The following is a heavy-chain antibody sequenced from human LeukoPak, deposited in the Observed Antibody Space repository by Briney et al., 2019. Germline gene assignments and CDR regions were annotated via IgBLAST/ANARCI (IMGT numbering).Heavy chain of an antibody. J-gene: IGHJ4*02. CDR1: GFTFSSYG. D-gene: IGHD3-10*01. CDR2: IRYDGSNK. V-gene: IGHV3-30*02. CDR3: AKDPGHGSGSYSFFDY. Sequence: PVGSLRLSCAASGFTFSSYGMHWGRQAPGEGLGWVAFIRYDGSNKYCADSVKGRFTISRDNSKNTLYLQMNSLRAEDTAVYYCAKDPGHGSGSYSFFDYWGQGTLVTVSS.